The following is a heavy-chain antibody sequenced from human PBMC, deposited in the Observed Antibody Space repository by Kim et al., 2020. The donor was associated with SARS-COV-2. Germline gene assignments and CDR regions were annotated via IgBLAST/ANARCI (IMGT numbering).Heavy chain of an antibody. Sequence: ADAVKGRFTTSRDNAKNSLYLQMNSLRAEDTAVYYCAREGNWVGTYGMDVWGQGTTVTVSS. D-gene: IGHD3-10*01. J-gene: IGHJ6*02. V-gene: IGHV3-11*05. CDR3: AREGNWVGTYGMDV.